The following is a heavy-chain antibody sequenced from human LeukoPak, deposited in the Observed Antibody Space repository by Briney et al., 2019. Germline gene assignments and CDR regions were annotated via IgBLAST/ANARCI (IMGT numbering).Heavy chain of an antibody. D-gene: IGHD3-22*01. V-gene: IGHV1-18*01. Sequence: ASVKVSCKASGYSFNSYGISWVRQAPGQGLEWMGWISGYNGNTYYAQKIQGRVTMTTDTSTGTAYMGLRSLRSDDTAVYYCARDLYYYDPKNYEDAFDIWGQGTMVTVSS. CDR3: ARDLYYYDPKNYEDAFDI. J-gene: IGHJ3*02. CDR1: GYSFNSYG. CDR2: ISGYNGNT.